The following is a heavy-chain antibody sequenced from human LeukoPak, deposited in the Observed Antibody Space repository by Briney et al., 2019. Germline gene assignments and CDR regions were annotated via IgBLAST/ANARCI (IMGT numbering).Heavy chain of an antibody. V-gene: IGHV4-34*01. J-gene: IGHJ4*02. CDR1: GGSFSGYY. CDR3: ARVSRKAYYYDSSGTPVGFDY. Sequence: SETLSLTCAVYGGSFSGYYWSWIRQPPGKGLEWIGEINHSGSTNYNPSLKSRVTISVDTSKNQFSLKLSSVTAADTAVYYCARVSRKAYYYDSSGTPVGFDYWGQGTLVTVSS. D-gene: IGHD3-22*01. CDR2: INHSGST.